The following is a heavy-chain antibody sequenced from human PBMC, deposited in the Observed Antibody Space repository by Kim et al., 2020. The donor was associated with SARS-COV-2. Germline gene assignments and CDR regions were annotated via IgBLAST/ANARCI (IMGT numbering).Heavy chain of an antibody. J-gene: IGHJ4*02. CDR1: GFSFSTSW. CDR2: IKSDGSEK. V-gene: IGHV3-7*03. Sequence: GGSLRLSCAASGFSFSTSWMSWVRQAPGKGLEWVANIKSDGSEKYHVDSVKGRFSISRDNAKNSLYLQMNSLRADDTAVYYCARAARLADYWGQGTQVTV. D-gene: IGHD6-19*01. CDR3: ARAARLADY.